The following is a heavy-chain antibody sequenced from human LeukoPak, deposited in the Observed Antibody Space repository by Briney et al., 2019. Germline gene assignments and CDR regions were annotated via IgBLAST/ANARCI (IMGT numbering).Heavy chain of an antibody. CDR2: ITNNGGNT. Sequence: GPLRPSCSASGSIFSSYIICWGRPPPGEGLEFVSVITNNGGNTYYAASVKGRFTISRANSKNTVYLQMSSLRAEDTAVYYCVIVRGYFDSSGSDYWGQGTLVTV. CDR1: GSIFSSYI. D-gene: IGHD3-9*01. V-gene: IGHV3-64D*06. CDR3: VIVRGYFDSSGSDY. J-gene: IGHJ4*02.